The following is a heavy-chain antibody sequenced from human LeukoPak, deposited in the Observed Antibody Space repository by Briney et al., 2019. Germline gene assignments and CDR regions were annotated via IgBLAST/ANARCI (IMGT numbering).Heavy chain of an antibody. Sequence: SQTLSLTCTVSGGSISSGGYYWSWLRQHPGTGLEGVGYIYYSGSTYYNPSLKSRVTISVDTSKNQFSLKLSSVTAADTAVYYCARVRVDYGDYNFDYWGQGTLVTVSS. D-gene: IGHD4-17*01. CDR2: IYYSGST. CDR1: GGSISSGGYY. V-gene: IGHV4-31*03. J-gene: IGHJ4*02. CDR3: ARVRVDYGDYNFDY.